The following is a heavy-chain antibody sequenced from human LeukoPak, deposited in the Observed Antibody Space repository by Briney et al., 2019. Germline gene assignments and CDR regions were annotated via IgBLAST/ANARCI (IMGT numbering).Heavy chain of an antibody. CDR3: ARDCPSGSGSYWGGSDY. CDR1: GYTFTGYY. D-gene: IGHD1-26*01. V-gene: IGHV1-2*06. Sequence: ASVKVSCKASGYTFTGYYMHWVRQAPGQGLEWMGRINPNSGGTNYAQKFQGRVTMTRDTSISTAYMELSRLRSDDTAVYYCARDCPSGSGSYWGGSDYWGQGTPVTVSS. J-gene: IGHJ4*02. CDR2: INPNSGGT.